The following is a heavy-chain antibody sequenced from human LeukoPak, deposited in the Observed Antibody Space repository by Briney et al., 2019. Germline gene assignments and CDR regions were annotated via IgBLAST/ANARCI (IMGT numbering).Heavy chain of an antibody. Sequence: GGSLRLSCAASGFTVSSNYMSWVRQAPGKGLEWVSVIYSGGSRYYADSVKGRFTISRDNSKNTLYPQMNSLRAEDTAVYYCARDLAFDIWGQGTMVTVSS. J-gene: IGHJ3*02. CDR2: IYSGGSR. CDR3: ARDLAFDI. V-gene: IGHV3-66*02. CDR1: GFTVSSNY.